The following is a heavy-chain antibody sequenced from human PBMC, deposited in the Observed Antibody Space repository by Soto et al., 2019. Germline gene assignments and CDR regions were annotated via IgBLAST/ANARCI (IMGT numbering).Heavy chain of an antibody. D-gene: IGHD6-13*01. V-gene: IGHV3-21*01. CDR3: ARDGGSSSWYGMDV. Sequence: EVQLVESGGGLVKPGGSGRLSCAASGFTFSSYSMNWVRQAPGKGLEWVSSISSSSSYIYYADSVKGRFTISRDNAKNSLYLQMNSLRAEDTAVYYCARDGGSSSWYGMDVWGQGTTVTVSS. J-gene: IGHJ6*02. CDR2: ISSSSSYI. CDR1: GFTFSSYS.